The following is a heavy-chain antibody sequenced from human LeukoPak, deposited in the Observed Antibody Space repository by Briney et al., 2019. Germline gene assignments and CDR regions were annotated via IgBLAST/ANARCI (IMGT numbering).Heavy chain of an antibody. D-gene: IGHD3-22*01. V-gene: IGHV3-48*03. CDR3: ARDGSSGSYFFDY. CDR2: ISSSGNTI. CDR1: QFTFSSYE. Sequence: GGSLRLSCVASQFTFSSYEMNWVRQAPGKGLEWVSYISSSGNTIYYADSVKGRFTISRDNAKNSLYLQMSSLRAEDTAIYYCARDGSSGSYFFDYWGQGTLVTVSS. J-gene: IGHJ4*02.